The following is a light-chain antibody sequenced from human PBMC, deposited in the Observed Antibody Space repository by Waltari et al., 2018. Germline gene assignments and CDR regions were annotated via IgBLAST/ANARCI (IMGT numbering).Light chain of an antibody. CDR3: QQRSKWPLT. J-gene: IGKJ2*01. CDR1: QSINNY. CDR2: DAS. V-gene: IGKV3-11*01. Sequence: EIVLTQSPGNLPLSPGERATLSCRASQSINNYLAWYQQKPGQPPRLIIYDASNRATGIPARFSGGGSGTDFTLTISSLEPADFAVYYCQQRSKWPLTFGQGTKLE.